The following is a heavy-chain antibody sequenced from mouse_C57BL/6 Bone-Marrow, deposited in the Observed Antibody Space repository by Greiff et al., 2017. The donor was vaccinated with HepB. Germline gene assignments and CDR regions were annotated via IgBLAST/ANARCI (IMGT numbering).Heavy chain of an antibody. J-gene: IGHJ2*01. D-gene: IGHD4-1*01. CDR3: ARVGRGFDY. V-gene: IGHV1-55*01. CDR1: GYTFTSYW. CDR2: IYPGSGST. Sequence: VQLQPPGAELVKPGASVKMSCKASGYTFTSYWITWVKQRPGQGLEWIGDIYPGSGSTNYNEKFKSKATLTVDTSSSTADMQLSSLTSEDSAVYYCARVGRGFDYWGQGTTRTVSS.